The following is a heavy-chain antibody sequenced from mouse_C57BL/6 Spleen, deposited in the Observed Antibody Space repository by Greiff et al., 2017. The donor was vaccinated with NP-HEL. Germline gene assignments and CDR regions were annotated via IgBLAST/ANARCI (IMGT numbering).Heavy chain of an antibody. CDR3: ARSDRRGPSSYYFDY. D-gene: IGHD1-1*01. V-gene: IGHV1-9*01. CDR2: ILPGSGST. J-gene: IGHJ2*01. CDR1: GYTFTGYW. Sequence: QVQLQQSGAELMKPGASVKLSCKAPGYTFTGYWIEWVKQRPGHGLEWIGEILPGSGSTNYNEKFKGKATFTADTSSNTAYMQLSSLTTEDSAIYYCARSDRRGPSSYYFDYWGQGTTLTVSS.